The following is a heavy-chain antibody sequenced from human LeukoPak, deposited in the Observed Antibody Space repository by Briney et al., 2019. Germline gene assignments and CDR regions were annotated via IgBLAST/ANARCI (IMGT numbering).Heavy chain of an antibody. J-gene: IGHJ4*02. CDR2: ISSNGAST. Sequence: GGSLRLSCAASGFTFSSYAMSWVRQAPGKRLEWVSGISSNGASTFYVDSVKGRFTISRDNSKNTLFLQMNSLRAEDTAVYYCAKRGSVGTLGHFDYWGQGTLVTVSS. V-gene: IGHV3-23*01. D-gene: IGHD6-13*01. CDR3: AKRGSVGTLGHFDY. CDR1: GFTFSSYA.